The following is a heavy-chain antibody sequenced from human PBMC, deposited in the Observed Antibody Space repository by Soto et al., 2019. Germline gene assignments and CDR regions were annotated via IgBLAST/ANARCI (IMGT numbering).Heavy chain of an antibody. CDR2: IYYSGST. D-gene: IGHD1-26*01. J-gene: IGHJ3*02. CDR1: GGSISSSSYY. Sequence: PSETLSLTCTVSGGSISSSSYYWGWIRQPPGKGLEWIGYIYYSGSTNYNPSLKSRVTISVDTSKNQFSLKLSSVTAADTAVYYCARLWAPIVGATYAFDIWGQGTMVTVSS. V-gene: IGHV4-61*05. CDR3: ARLWAPIVGATYAFDI.